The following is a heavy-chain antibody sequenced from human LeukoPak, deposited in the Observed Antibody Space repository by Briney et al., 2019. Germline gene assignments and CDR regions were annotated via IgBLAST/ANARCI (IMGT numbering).Heavy chain of an antibody. CDR3: ARHVGYYDTTGNFRHY. CDR1: GGSVSSSSYY. D-gene: IGHD3-22*01. Sequence: SETLSLTCTVSGGSVSSSSYYWGWIRQPPGKGLEWIGSMYYTGSTYYNPSLKSRVTISVDTSKNQFSLKLSSVTAADTAVYYCARHVGYYDTTGNFRHYWGQGTLVTVSS. J-gene: IGHJ4*02. V-gene: IGHV4-39*01. CDR2: MYYTGST.